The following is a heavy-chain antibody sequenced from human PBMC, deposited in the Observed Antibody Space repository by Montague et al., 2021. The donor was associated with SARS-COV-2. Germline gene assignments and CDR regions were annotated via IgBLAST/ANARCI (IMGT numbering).Heavy chain of an antibody. Sequence: LSLMRAVYGGSFSGYYWRWIRQPPGKGLEWIREINHSGSTNYNPSLKSRVTISVDTSKNQFSLKLSSVTAADTAVYYCAIPMVRGFSRAFDIWGQGTMVTVSS. CDR3: AIPMVRGFSRAFDI. CDR1: GGSFSGYY. D-gene: IGHD3-10*01. V-gene: IGHV4-34*01. CDR2: INHSGST. J-gene: IGHJ3*02.